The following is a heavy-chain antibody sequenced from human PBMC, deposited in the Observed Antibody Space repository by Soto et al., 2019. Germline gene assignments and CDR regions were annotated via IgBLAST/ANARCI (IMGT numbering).Heavy chain of an antibody. CDR1: GITISNYP. Sequence: EVQLLESGGGLVQPGGSLRLSCAASGITISNYPMSWVRQAPGKGLDWVSSISGSGDRTYYADSAKGRFTISKEISRNSLSLQLDILGVEDTAVYFCVKDDGGYPSTAPHWGQGTLVTVSS. CDR2: ISGSGDRT. V-gene: IGHV3-23*01. J-gene: IGHJ4*02. D-gene: IGHD3-22*01. CDR3: VKDDGGYPSTAPH.